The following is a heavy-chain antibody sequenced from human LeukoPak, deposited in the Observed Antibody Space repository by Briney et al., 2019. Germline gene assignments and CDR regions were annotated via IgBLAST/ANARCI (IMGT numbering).Heavy chain of an antibody. Sequence: PSETLSLTCTVSGASISSYYWSWIRQPPGRGLEWIGYIYYSGSTNYNPSLKSRVTISVDTSKNQFSLKLSSVTAADTAVYYCARHVLSGYRSAFDIWGQGTMVTVSS. CDR3: ARHVLSGYRSAFDI. J-gene: IGHJ3*02. V-gene: IGHV4-59*08. D-gene: IGHD1-14*01. CDR1: GASISSYY. CDR2: IYYSGST.